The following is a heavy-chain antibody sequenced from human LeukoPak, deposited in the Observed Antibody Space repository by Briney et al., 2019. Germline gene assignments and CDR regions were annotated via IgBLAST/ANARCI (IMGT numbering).Heavy chain of an antibody. Sequence: GGSLRLSCAASGFTVSSDYMSWVRQAPGKGLEWVSVIYSGGSTYYADSVKGRFTISRDKPKNTVYLQMNSLRFEDTAMYYCARNWFDPWGQGTLVSVSS. J-gene: IGHJ5*02. CDR2: IYSGGST. CDR1: GFTVSSDY. CDR3: ARNWFDP. V-gene: IGHV3-53*05.